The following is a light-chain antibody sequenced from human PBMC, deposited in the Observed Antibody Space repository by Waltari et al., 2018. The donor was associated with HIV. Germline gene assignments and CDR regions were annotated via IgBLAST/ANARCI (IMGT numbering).Light chain of an antibody. J-gene: IGLJ2*01. CDR1: SSHLGNNY. CDR3: GTWDSSLSAGGV. Sequence: QSVLTQPPSVSAAPGQKVTISCSGSSSHLGNNYVSWSQQLPGTAPKRLIYDNNKRPSGIPDRFSGSKSGTSATLGITGLQTGDEADYYCGTWDSSLSAGGVFGGGTKLTVL. CDR2: DNN. V-gene: IGLV1-51*01.